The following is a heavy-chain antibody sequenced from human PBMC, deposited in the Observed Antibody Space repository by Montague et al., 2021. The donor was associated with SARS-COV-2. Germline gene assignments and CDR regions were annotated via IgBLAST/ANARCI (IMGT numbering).Heavy chain of an antibody. CDR1: SDSISISSSLSY. CDR2: IYRSGYT. J-gene: IGHJ3*02. D-gene: IGHD6-13*01. V-gene: IGHV4-39*01. CDR3: ARRGYSNSRLDDAFDI. Sequence: SETLSLTCTVSSDSISISSSLSYWGWIRQPPGKGLEWIGSIYRSGYTFYSPSLKSRITMSVYTSKNQFSRKLASVTAADTAVYYCARRGYSNSRLDDAFDIWGQGTMVIVSS.